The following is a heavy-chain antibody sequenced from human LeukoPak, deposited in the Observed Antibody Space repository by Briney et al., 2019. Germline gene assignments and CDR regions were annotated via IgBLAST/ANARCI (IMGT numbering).Heavy chain of an antibody. CDR1: GFTFSSYW. D-gene: IGHD5-24*01. V-gene: IGHV3-7*04. J-gene: IGHJ4*02. CDR2: IKQDGSEK. Sequence: GGSLRLSCTASGFTFSSYWMNWVRQAPGKGLEWVANIKQDGSEKYYVDSVKGRFTITRDNAKKSLYLQMNSLRAEDTAVYYCARETEMANLDYWGQGTLVTVSS. CDR3: ARETEMANLDY.